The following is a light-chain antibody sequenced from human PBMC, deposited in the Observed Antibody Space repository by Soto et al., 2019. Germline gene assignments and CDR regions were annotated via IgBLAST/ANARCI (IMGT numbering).Light chain of an antibody. CDR1: QGISSW. J-gene: IGKJ1*01. CDR3: QQANSFPRT. Sequence: DIQMTQSPSSVSASVGDRVTITCRASQGISSWLARYQQKPGKAPKLLIYAASSLQSGVPSRFSGSGSGTDFTLPISSLQPEDFATYYCQQANSFPRTFGQGTKVEIK. V-gene: IGKV1-12*01. CDR2: AAS.